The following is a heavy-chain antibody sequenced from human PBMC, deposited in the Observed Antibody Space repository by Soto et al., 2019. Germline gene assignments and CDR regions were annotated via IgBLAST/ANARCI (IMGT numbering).Heavy chain of an antibody. CDR1: GGSFSGYY. CDR2: INHSGST. J-gene: IGHJ6*02. Sequence: SETLSLTCAVYGGSFSGYYWSWIRQPPGKGLEWIGEINHSGSTNYNPSLKSRVTISVDTSKNQFSLKLSSVTAADTAVYYCARVRWFGESYYYYYGMDVWGQGTTVTVSS. D-gene: IGHD3-10*01. CDR3: ARVRWFGESYYYYYGMDV. V-gene: IGHV4-34*01.